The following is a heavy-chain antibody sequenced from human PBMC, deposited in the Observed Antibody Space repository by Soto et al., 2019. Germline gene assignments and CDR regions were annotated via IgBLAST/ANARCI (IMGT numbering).Heavy chain of an antibody. V-gene: IGHV1-8*01. CDR1: GYTFTSYD. D-gene: IGHD2-8*01. CDR3: GSGSIMVAGGFDP. J-gene: IGHJ5*02. Sequence: QVQLVQSGAEVKKPGASVKVSCKASGYTFTSYDIIWVRQATGQGLEWMGWMNPSTGNTDSAEKFHGRGTITRNNRISRVYMELSSLGWEDTAVYYRGSGSIMVAGGFDPWGQGTLVTVSS. CDR2: MNPSTGNT.